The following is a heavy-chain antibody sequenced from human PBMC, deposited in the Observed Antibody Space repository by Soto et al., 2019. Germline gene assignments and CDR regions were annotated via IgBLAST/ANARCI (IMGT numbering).Heavy chain of an antibody. Sequence: EVQLVESGGGLVQPGGSLRLSCAASGFTFSTFSMNWVRQAPGRGPEWIAYFGGDSRPISYADSVKGRFTISRDNAKNSLYLQMDSLRDEDTAVYYCARDLGWAFDYWGQGTLVTVSS. J-gene: IGHJ4*02. CDR3: ARDLGWAFDY. CDR2: FGGDSRPI. D-gene: IGHD6-19*01. V-gene: IGHV3-48*02. CDR1: GFTFSTFS.